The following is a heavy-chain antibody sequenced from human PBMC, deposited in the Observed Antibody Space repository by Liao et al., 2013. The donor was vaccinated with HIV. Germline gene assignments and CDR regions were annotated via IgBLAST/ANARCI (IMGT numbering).Heavy chain of an antibody. CDR1: GGSLSPFY. J-gene: IGHJ3*02. CDR3: ARVTEERPFDI. V-gene: IGHV4-59*01. CDR2: ISYRGVT. Sequence: QVQLQESGPGLVKPSETLALSCSVSGGSLSPFYWNWIRQSPGKGLEWIGYISYRGVTKYNSFLQSRVTISVDMSTSQFSLKLSSLTAADTAVYFCARVTEERPFDIWGPGTMVTVSS. D-gene: IGHD1-20*01.